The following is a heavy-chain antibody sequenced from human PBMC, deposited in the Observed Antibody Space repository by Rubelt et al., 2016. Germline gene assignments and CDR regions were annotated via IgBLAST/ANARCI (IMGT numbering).Heavy chain of an antibody. CDR3: ARGRFLEWLPPDY. J-gene: IGHJ4*02. V-gene: IGHV4-39*01. Sequence: QLQLQESGPGLVKLSETLSLTCTVSGGSISSSSYYWGWIRQPPGKGLEWIGSIYYSGSTYYNPSRKSRVTISVDTSKDRFSLKLRSVTAADTAVYYCARGRFLEWLPPDYWGQGTLVTVSS. CDR2: IYYSGST. CDR1: GGSISSSSYY. D-gene: IGHD3-3*01.